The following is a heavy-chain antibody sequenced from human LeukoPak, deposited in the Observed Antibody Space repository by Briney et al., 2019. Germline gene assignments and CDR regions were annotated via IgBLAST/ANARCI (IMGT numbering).Heavy chain of an antibody. Sequence: SETLSLTCTVSGGSISSYYWSWIRQPPGKGLEWVGYIYYSGSTNYNPSLKSRVTISVDTSKNQFSPKLSSVTAADTAVYYCARGTTVTTPSFLYFDLWGRGTLVTVSS. CDR1: GGSISSYY. D-gene: IGHD4-17*01. V-gene: IGHV4-59*01. CDR3: ARGTTVTTPSFLYFDL. J-gene: IGHJ2*01. CDR2: IYYSGST.